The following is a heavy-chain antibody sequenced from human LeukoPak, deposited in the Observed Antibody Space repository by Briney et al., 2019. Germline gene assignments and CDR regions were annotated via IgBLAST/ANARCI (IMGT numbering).Heavy chain of an antibody. D-gene: IGHD6-13*01. CDR2: IRSKAYGGTT. CDR3: TRRQYSSSWPIDY. V-gene: IGHV3-49*03. CDR1: GFTFGDYA. J-gene: IGHJ4*02. Sequence: SLRLSCTASGFTFGDYAMSWFRQAPGKGLEWVGFIRSKAYGGTTEYAASVKGRFTISRDDSKSIAYLQMNSLKTEDTAVYYCTRRQYSSSWPIDYWGQGTLVTVSS.